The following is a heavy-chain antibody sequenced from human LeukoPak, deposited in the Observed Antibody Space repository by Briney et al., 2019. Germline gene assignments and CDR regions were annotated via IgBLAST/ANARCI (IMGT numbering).Heavy chain of an antibody. V-gene: IGHV4-34*01. D-gene: IGHD3-9*01. CDR2: INHRGRT. Sequence: SETLSLTCAVYGGSFNDYFWSWIRQPPGKGLEWIGEINHRGRTNYNPSLRSRVTISLDTSKQQFSLNLDSVTAADTAVYYCARVGHLYDTVDWGQGALVTVSS. CDR1: GGSFNDYF. J-gene: IGHJ4*02. CDR3: ARVGHLYDTVD.